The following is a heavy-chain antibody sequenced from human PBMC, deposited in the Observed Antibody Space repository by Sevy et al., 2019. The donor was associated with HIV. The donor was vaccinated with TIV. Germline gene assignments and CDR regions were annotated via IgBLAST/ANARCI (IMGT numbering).Heavy chain of an antibody. CDR3: ARGRGTRVTMMVVVTTGYFVN. CDR2: INHSGST. CDR1: GGSFSNDD. D-gene: IGHD3-22*01. V-gene: IGHV4-34*01. J-gene: IGHJ4*02. Sequence: TLSLTCAVYGGSFSNDDWSWIRQPPGKGLEWIGEINHSGSTNYNPSLKSRVTISIDTSKNQFSLKLTSVTAADTAVYYCARGRGTRVTMMVVVTTGYFVNWGQGALVTVSS.